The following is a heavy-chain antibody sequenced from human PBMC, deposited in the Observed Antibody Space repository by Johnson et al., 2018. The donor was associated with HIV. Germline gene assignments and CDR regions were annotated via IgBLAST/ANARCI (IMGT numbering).Heavy chain of an antibody. CDR1: GFTFRNFA. CDR3: ARALADGWFSYDVFDI. D-gene: IGHD3-10*01. Sequence: QMQLVESGGGVVQPGRSLRLSCAASGFTFRNFAMHWVRQAPGKGLEWLAVISYDGSNKYYADSVKGRFTISRDNSKNTLYLQMNSLRAEDTAVYYCARALADGWFSYDVFDIWGQGTMVTVSS. V-gene: IGHV3-30*07. CDR2: ISYDGSNK. J-gene: IGHJ3*02.